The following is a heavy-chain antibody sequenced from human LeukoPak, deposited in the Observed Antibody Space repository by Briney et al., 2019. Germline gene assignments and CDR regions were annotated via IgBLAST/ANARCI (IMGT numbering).Heavy chain of an antibody. CDR2: ISGSGGST. J-gene: IGHJ6*02. CDR1: GFTFSSYA. D-gene: IGHD3-10*01. CDR3: ARDHGVPVYYYYYGMDV. V-gene: IGHV3-23*01. Sequence: PGGSLRLSCAASGFTFSSYAMSWVRQAPGKGLEWVSAISGSGGSTYYADSVKGRFTISRDNAKNSLYLQMNSLRAEDTAVYYCARDHGVPVYYYYYGMDVWGQGTTVTVSS.